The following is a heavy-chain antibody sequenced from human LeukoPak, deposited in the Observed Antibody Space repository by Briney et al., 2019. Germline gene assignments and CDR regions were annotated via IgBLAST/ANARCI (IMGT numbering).Heavy chain of an antibody. CDR2: IYYSGST. J-gene: IGHJ5*02. V-gene: IGHV4-59*01. CDR1: GGSISSYY. D-gene: IGHD6-13*01. Sequence: TSETLSLTCTVSGGSISSYYWSWIRQPPGKGLEWIRYIYYSGSTNYNPSLKSRVTISVDTSKNQFSLKLSSVTAADTAVYYCARMSELSSSSWYNWFDPWGQGTLVTVSS. CDR3: ARMSELSSSSWYNWFDP.